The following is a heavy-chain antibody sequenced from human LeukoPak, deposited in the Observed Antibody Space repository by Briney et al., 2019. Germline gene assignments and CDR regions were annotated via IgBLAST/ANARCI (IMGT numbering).Heavy chain of an antibody. D-gene: IGHD6-13*01. CDR2: IIPIFGTA. CDR1: GGTFSSYA. CDR3: ARVPRRAAAPYYFDY. V-gene: IGHV1-69*13. Sequence: SVKVSCKASGGTFSSYAISWVRQAPGQGLEWMGGIIPIFGTANYAQKFQGRVTITADESTSTAYMELSSLRSEDTAVYYCARVPRRAAAPYYFDYWGQGTLVTVSS. J-gene: IGHJ4*02.